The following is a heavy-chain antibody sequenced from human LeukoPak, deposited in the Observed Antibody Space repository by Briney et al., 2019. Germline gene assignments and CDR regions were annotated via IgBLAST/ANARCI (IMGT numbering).Heavy chain of an antibody. J-gene: IGHJ4*02. V-gene: IGHV1-69*06. CDR2: IIPIFGTA. CDR3: AKGGAMIVGLPFDY. D-gene: IGHD3-22*01. Sequence: SVKVSCKASGGTSSSYAISWVRQAPGQGLEWMGGIIPIFGTANYAQKFQGRVTITADKSTSTAYMELSSLRSEDTAVYYCAKGGAMIVGLPFDYWGQGTLVTVSS. CDR1: GGTSSSYA.